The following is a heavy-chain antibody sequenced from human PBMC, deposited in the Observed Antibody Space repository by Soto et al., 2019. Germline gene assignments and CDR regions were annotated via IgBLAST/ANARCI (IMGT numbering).Heavy chain of an antibody. V-gene: IGHV3-33*01. CDR3: ARVPLDCSGGSCYDLPWDYYYYMDV. CDR2: IWYDGSNK. D-gene: IGHD2-15*01. CDR1: GFTFSSYC. J-gene: IGHJ6*03. Sequence: GGSLRLSCAASGFTFSSYCMHWVRQAPGKGLEWVAVIWYDGSNKYYADSVKGRFTISRDNSKNTLYLQMNSLRAEDTAVYYCARVPLDCSGGSCYDLPWDYYYYMDVWGKGTTVTVSS.